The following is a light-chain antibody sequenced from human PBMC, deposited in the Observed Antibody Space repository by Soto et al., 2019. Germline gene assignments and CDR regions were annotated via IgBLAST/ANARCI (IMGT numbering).Light chain of an antibody. CDR3: QQDGSSPPT. Sequence: EIVLTQSPGTMSLSPGERATLSCRASQSVSSTYLAWYQRKPGQAPRLLIYCASSRAIDIPTRFSGSGSGTDCTLTITRLEPEDFAVYYWQQDGSSPPTFGQGTKVEI. CDR1: QSVSSTY. V-gene: IGKV3-20*01. CDR2: CAS. J-gene: IGKJ1*01.